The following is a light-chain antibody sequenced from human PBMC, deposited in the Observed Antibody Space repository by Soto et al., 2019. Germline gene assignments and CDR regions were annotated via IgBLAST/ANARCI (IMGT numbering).Light chain of an antibody. CDR3: QSFDSSLSAWV. CDR1: SSNIGAGYD. V-gene: IGLV1-40*01. Sequence: QSVLTQPPSVSGAPGQRVTISCAGSSSNIGAGYDVHWYQRLPGTAPKLLIYANINRPSGVPDRFSGSKSGTSASLAITGHQTEDEADYYCQSFDSSLSAWVFGGGTKVTVL. CDR2: ANI. J-gene: IGLJ3*02.